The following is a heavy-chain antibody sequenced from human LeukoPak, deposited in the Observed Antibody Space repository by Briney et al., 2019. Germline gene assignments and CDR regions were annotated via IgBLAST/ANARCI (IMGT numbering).Heavy chain of an antibody. V-gene: IGHV3-7*03. Sequence: GGSLRLSCVASGLTFSNHWMSWVRQAPGKGLEWVANIREERGQEYYVDSVKGRFTISKNSAKNSLYLQMNTLRVEDTTMYYCASLDTAKQPLANHWGQGTLVTVSS. D-gene: IGHD5-18*01. CDR1: GLTFSNHW. CDR2: IREERGQE. J-gene: IGHJ5*02. CDR3: ASLDTAKQPLANH.